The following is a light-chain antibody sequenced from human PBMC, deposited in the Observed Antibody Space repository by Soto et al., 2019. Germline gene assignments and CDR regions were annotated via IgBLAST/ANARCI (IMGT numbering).Light chain of an antibody. CDR2: DSS. J-gene: IGKJ4*02. CDR1: QTVSSF. V-gene: IGKV3-11*01. Sequence: VLTQSPATLSLSPGERATISCRASQTVSSFLAWYQQKPGQAPRLLIHDSSDRATGIPARFSGSGSGTDFTLTISSRGPEDVAVYYCQQRSNWPLTFGRGTRVEI. CDR3: QQRSNWPLT.